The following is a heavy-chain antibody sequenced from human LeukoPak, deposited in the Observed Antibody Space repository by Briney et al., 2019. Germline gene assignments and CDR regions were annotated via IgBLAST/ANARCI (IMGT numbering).Heavy chain of an antibody. D-gene: IGHD3-22*01. CDR2: IYYSGST. CDR3: ARDRTYYYDSSGPFDAFDI. Sequence: SETLSFTCTVSGGSISSYYWSWIRQPPGKGLEWIGYIYYSGSTNYNPSLKSRVTISVDTSKNQFSLKLSSVTAADTAVYYCARDRTYYYDSSGPFDAFDIWGQGTMVTVSS. J-gene: IGHJ3*02. CDR1: GGSISSYY. V-gene: IGHV4-59*01.